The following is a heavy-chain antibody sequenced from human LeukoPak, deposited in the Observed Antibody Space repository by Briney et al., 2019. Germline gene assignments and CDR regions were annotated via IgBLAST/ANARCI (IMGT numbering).Heavy chain of an antibody. CDR3: VRDGVYYGDDYDS. J-gene: IGHJ4*02. V-gene: IGHV3-7*04. D-gene: IGHD4-17*01. CDR2: IKQDGSEK. Sequence: GGSLRLSCAASGFTFSTSWMSWVRQTPGKGLEWVASIKQDGSEKYYVDSVRGRFTISRDNAKNSLSLQMNSLRAEDTAVYYCVRDGVYYGDDYDSWGQGTLVTVSS. CDR1: GFTFSTSW.